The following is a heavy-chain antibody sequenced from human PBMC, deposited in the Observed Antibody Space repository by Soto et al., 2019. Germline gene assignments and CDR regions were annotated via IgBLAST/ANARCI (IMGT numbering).Heavy chain of an antibody. V-gene: IGHV3-23*01. Sequence: EVQLLESGGGLVQPGGSLRLSCAASGFTFNNYAMSWVRQAPGKGLEWVSACSGSGTGTYYADSVKGRFTISRDNSKNTLYLQMNSLRAEDTAVYYCAKVTEYYDSSGYSPVAYFQYWGQGTLVTVSS. D-gene: IGHD3-22*01. J-gene: IGHJ1*01. CDR1: GFTFNNYA. CDR3: AKVTEYYDSSGYSPVAYFQY. CDR2: CSGSGTGT.